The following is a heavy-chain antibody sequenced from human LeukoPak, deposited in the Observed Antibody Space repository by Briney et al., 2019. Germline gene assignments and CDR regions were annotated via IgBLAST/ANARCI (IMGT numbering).Heavy chain of an antibody. CDR1: GASISSYY. CDR3: ARTPREVGTSNNWFDP. V-gene: IGHV4-59*01. D-gene: IGHD1-26*01. J-gene: IGHJ5*02. CDR2: IYNSGST. Sequence: SETLSLTYTVSGASISSYYWSWIRQPPGKGLEWIGYIYNSGSTNYNPSLKSRVTISVDTSKNQFSLKLSSVTAADTAVYYCARTPREVGTSNNWFDPWGQGTLVTVSS.